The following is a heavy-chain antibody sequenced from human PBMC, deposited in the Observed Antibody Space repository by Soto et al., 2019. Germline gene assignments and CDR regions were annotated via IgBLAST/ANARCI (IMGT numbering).Heavy chain of an antibody. D-gene: IGHD6-13*01. CDR2: FDPEDGGT. V-gene: IGHV1-24*01. CDR1: GYTLTELS. Sequence: ASVKVSCKVSGYTLTELSMHWVRQAPGKGLEWMGGFDPEDGGTIYAQKFQGRVTITEDTSTDTAYMELSSLRSEDTAVYYCAGGSSSFFVLLDPWGQGTLVTVSS. J-gene: IGHJ5*02. CDR3: AGGSSSFFVLLDP.